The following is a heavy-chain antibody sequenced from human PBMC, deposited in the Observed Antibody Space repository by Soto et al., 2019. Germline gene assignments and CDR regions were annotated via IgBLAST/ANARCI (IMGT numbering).Heavy chain of an antibody. CDR2: INHSGST. CDR1: GGSFSGYY. V-gene: IGHV4-34*01. Sequence: SETLSLTCAVYGGSFSGYYWSWIRQPPGKGLEWIGEINHSGSTNYNPSLKSRVTISVDTSKNQFSLKLSSVTAADTAVYYCARGRAGKYYYYYYGMDVWGQGTTVTVSS. CDR3: ARGRAGKYYYYYYGMDV. J-gene: IGHJ6*02. D-gene: IGHD1-1*01.